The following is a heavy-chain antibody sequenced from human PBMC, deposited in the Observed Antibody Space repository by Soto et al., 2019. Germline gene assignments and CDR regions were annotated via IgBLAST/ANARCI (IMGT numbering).Heavy chain of an antibody. Sequence: QVQLVQSGAEVRKPGASVKVSCEASGGTLNTYTINWMRQAPGRGLEWVGQIVPMYDSVNYAEKFQGRVTITADKSTKTAYMEMTSLRSEDTALYFCATWRSYSGSYCFDYWGQGTLATVSS. CDR2: IVPMYDSV. V-gene: IGHV1-69*06. CDR1: GGTLNTYT. D-gene: IGHD1-26*01. CDR3: ATWRSYSGSYCFDY. J-gene: IGHJ4*02.